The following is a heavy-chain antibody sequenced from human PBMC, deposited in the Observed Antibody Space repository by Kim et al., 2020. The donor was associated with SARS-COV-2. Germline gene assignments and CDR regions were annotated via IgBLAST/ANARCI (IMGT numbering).Heavy chain of an antibody. CDR2: IYYSGST. Sequence: SETLSLTCTVSGGSVSSGSYYWSWIRQPPGKGLEWIGYIYYSGSTNYNPSLKSRVTISVDTSKNQFSLKLSSVTAADTAVYYCARGGEGGQQLIGAFDIWGQGTMVTVSS. V-gene: IGHV4-61*01. D-gene: IGHD6-13*01. CDR3: ARGGEGGQQLIGAFDI. J-gene: IGHJ3*02. CDR1: GGSVSSGSYY.